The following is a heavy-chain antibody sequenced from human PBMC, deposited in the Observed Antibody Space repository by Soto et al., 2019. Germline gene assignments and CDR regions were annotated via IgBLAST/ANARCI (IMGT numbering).Heavy chain of an antibody. CDR2: INHSGST. Sequence: PSETLSLTCAVYGGSFSGYYWSRIRQPPGKGLEWIGEINHSGSTNYNPSLKSRVTISVDTSKNQFSLKLSSVTAADTAVYYCARVYYDFWSGYSEGMDVWGQGTTVTVSS. J-gene: IGHJ6*02. CDR3: ARVYYDFWSGYSEGMDV. D-gene: IGHD3-3*01. CDR1: GGSFSGYY. V-gene: IGHV4-34*01.